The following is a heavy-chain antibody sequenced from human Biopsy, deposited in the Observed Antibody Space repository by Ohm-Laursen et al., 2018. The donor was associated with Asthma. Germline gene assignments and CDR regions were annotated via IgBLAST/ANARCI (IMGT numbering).Heavy chain of an antibody. CDR1: GYTFIGCH. D-gene: IGHD6-13*01. V-gene: IGHV1-2*06. Sequence: ASVKVSCNASGYTFIGCHIHWMQQALGQGLEWMRRINPNSGGTNYAQKFQGRVTMTRDTSISTAYMEVSRLRSDDTAVYYCARGQKSAGDRWFDPWGQGTLVTVSS. J-gene: IGHJ5*02. CDR2: INPNSGGT. CDR3: ARGQKSAGDRWFDP.